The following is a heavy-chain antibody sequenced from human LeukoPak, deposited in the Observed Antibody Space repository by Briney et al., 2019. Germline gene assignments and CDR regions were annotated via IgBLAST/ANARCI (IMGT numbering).Heavy chain of an antibody. D-gene: IGHD1-26*01. Sequence: SETLSLTCAVSGGSISSSNWWSWVRQPPGKGLEWIGEIYHSGSTNYNPSLKSRVTISVDKSKNQFSLKLSSVTAADTAVYYCARERGSYYYYYMDVWGKGTTVTVSS. CDR2: IYHSGST. CDR3: ARERGSYYYYYMDV. CDR1: GGSISSSNW. J-gene: IGHJ6*03. V-gene: IGHV4-4*02.